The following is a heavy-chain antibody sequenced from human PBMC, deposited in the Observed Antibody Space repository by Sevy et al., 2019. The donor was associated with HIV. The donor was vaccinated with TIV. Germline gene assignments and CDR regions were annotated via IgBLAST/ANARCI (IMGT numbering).Heavy chain of an antibody. Sequence: GGSLRLSCAASGFTFSSYGMHWVRQAPGKGLEWVAVISYDGSNKYYADSVKGRFTISRYNSKNTLYLQMNSLRAEDTAVYYCAKALHDYSNLYYFDYWGQGTLVTVSS. CDR3: AKALHDYSNLYYFDY. CDR2: ISYDGSNK. D-gene: IGHD4-4*01. V-gene: IGHV3-30*18. J-gene: IGHJ4*02. CDR1: GFTFSSYG.